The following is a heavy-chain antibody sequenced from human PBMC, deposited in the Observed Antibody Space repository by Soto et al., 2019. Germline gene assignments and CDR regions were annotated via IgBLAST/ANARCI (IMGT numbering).Heavy chain of an antibody. CDR2: INPGNSDT. V-gene: IGHV5-51*01. CDR3: MRSCGDSYYFYYGMDV. CDR1: GFIFSRYK. D-gene: IGHD2-21*02. J-gene: IGHJ6*02. Sequence: GESLKISCEGSGFIFSRYKIGWVRQMPGKGLEWMGIINPGNSDTTYSPSFQGQVTISADNSINTAYLQWSSLRASDTAMYYCMRSCGDSYYFYYGMDVWGQGTTVTVSS.